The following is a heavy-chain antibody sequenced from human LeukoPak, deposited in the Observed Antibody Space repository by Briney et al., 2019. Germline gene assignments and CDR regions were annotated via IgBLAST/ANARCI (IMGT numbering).Heavy chain of an antibody. CDR1: GFTFSSST. CDR2: IVVGSGNT. V-gene: IGHV1-58*02. Sequence: ASVKVSCKASGFTFSSSTMQWVRQARGQRLEWIGWIVVGSGNTNYAQKFQGRVTMTRNTSISTAYMELSSLRSEDTAVYYCARGQNYDSSGGGFDYWGQGTLVTVSS. J-gene: IGHJ4*02. CDR3: ARGQNYDSSGGGFDY. D-gene: IGHD3-22*01.